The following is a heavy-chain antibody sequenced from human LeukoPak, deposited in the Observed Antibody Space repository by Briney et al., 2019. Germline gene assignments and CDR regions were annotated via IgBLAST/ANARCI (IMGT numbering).Heavy chain of an antibody. CDR3: ARSSRELGGYAPWELMPPFDY. J-gene: IGHJ4*02. D-gene: IGHD1-7*01. Sequence: GGSLRLSCAASGFTFSSYRMNWVRQAPGKGLEWVSYISSSSSTIYYACSVKGRLTISRDNAKNSLYLQMNSLIAEDTAVYYCARSSRELGGYAPWELMPPFDYWGQGTLVTVSS. CDR1: GFTFSSYR. V-gene: IGHV3-48*01. CDR2: ISSSSSTI.